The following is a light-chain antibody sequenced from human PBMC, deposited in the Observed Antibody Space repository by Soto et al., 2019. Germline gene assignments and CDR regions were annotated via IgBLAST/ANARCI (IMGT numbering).Light chain of an antibody. J-gene: IGKJ2*01. Sequence: EIVMTQSPATLSVSPGERATLSCRASQSVSSNLAWYQQKPGQAPRLLIYGASTRATGIPARFSGSGSGTEFPLTISSLQSEDFAVYYCQQYINWPETFGQGTKLEIK. CDR2: GAS. CDR3: QQYINWPET. V-gene: IGKV3-15*01. CDR1: QSVSSN.